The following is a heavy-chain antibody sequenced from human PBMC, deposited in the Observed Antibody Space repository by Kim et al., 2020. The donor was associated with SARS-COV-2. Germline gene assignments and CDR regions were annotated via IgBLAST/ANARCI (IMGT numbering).Heavy chain of an antibody. Sequence: GGSLRLSCAASGFTLSNYGMSWVRQAPGKGLEWVSTIGGPDGGTYYVDSVKGRFTISRDNPKNTLFLQMNSLRAEDTAIYYCAKRNPITMVRGWGYGMDVWGQGPTVTVSS. CDR1: GFTLSNYG. J-gene: IGHJ6*02. CDR2: IGGPDGGT. D-gene: IGHD3-10*01. V-gene: IGHV3-23*01. CDR3: AKRNPITMVRGWGYGMDV.